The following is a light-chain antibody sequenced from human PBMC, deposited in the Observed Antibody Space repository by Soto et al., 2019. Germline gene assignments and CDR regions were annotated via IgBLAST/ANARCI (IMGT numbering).Light chain of an antibody. CDR1: QSSSSY. Sequence: DIQMTQSPSSLSASVGDRVTITCRASQSSSSYLNWYQQKPGKAPKLLIYAASSLQSGVPSRFSGSGSGTDFTLTISSLQPEDFETYYCQQRKTFGQGTKVEIK. CDR3: QQRKT. J-gene: IGKJ1*01. V-gene: IGKV1-39*01. CDR2: AAS.